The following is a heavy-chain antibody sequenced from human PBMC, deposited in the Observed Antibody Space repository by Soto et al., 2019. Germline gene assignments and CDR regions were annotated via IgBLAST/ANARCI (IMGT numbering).Heavy chain of an antibody. J-gene: IGHJ4*02. Sequence: EVQLLESGGDLVQPGGSLRLSCAASGFTFNAYAMTWVRQAPGKGLEWVSAIGGSGGNRYYAASVKGRFTISRDNSKDTLDLQMNRLRVEDTVVYYCARVASDDMNSIDHWGQGILVTVSS. CDR1: GFTFNAYA. CDR3: ARVASDDMNSIDH. CDR2: IGGSGGNR. D-gene: IGHD1-1*01. V-gene: IGHV3-23*01.